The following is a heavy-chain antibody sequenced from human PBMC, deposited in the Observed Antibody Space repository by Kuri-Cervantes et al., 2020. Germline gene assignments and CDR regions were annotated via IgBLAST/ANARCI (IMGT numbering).Heavy chain of an antibody. V-gene: IGHV3-30-3*01. D-gene: IGHD1-26*01. J-gene: IGHJ4*02. CDR3: ARDNPLWELRSYFDY. CDR2: ISYDGSNK. CDR1: GFTFSSYA. Sequence: GGSLRLSCAASGFTFSSYAMHWVRQAPGKGLEWVAVISYDGSNKYYADSVKGRFTISRDNSKNTLYLQMNSLRAEDTAVYYCARDNPLWELRSYFDYWGQGTLVTVSS.